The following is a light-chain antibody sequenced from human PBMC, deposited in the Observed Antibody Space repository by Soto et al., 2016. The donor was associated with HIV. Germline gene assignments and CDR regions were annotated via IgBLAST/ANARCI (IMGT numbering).Light chain of an antibody. J-gene: IGLJ2*01. CDR1: KLGDKY. Sequence: SYELTQPPSVSVSPGQTASITCSGDKLGDKYASWYQQKPGQSPVLVFYQDNERPSGIPERFSGSNSGNTATLTISGTQTMDEADYFCQAWDSSTAVFGGGTQLTVL. CDR3: QAWDSSTAV. V-gene: IGLV3-1*01. CDR2: QDN.